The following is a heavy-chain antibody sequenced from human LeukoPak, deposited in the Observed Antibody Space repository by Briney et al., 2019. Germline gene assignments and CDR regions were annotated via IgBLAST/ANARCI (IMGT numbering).Heavy chain of an antibody. D-gene: IGHD3-22*01. Sequence: SETLSLTCTVSGGSISSYCWSWIRQPPGKGLEWIGYIYYSGSTNYNPSLKSRVTISVDTSKNQFSLKLSSVTAADTAVYYCARATSSYYYDSSGYYQDWGQGTLVTVSS. CDR3: ARATSSYYYDSSGYYQD. J-gene: IGHJ4*02. CDR1: GGSISSYC. V-gene: IGHV4-59*01. CDR2: IYYSGST.